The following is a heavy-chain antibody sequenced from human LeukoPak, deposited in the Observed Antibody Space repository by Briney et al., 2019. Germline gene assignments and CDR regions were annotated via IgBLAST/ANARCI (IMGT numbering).Heavy chain of an antibody. Sequence: SSETLSLTCTVSGGSISSDYWSWIRQPPGKGLEWIGYVYYSGITNYNPSLKSRVTISVGTSKNHFSLKLTSVTAADTAVYYCARLLGWSGPINWFDPWGRATPVTVSS. D-gene: IGHD3-3*01. CDR3: ARLLGWSGPINWFDP. CDR1: GGSISSDY. V-gene: IGHV4-59*08. J-gene: IGHJ5*02. CDR2: VYYSGIT.